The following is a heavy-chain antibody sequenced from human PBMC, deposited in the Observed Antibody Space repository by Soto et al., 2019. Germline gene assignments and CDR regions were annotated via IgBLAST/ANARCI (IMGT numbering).Heavy chain of an antibody. V-gene: IGHV1-69*13. J-gene: IGHJ6*02. CDR3: ASKITMIVVGTYGMDV. CDR2: IIPIFGTA. Sequence: ASVKVSCKASGGTFSSYAISWVRQAPGQGLEWMGGIIPIFGTANYAQKFQGRVTITADESTSTAYMELSSLRSEDTAVYYCASKITMIVVGTYGMDVWGQGTTVTVSS. D-gene: IGHD3-22*01. CDR1: GGTFSSYA.